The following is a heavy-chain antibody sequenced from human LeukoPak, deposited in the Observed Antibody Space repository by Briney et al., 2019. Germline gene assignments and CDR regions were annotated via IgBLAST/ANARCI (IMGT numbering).Heavy chain of an antibody. CDR1: GYAFTTYG. CDR3: ARALYHTFDY. V-gene: IGHV1-18*01. J-gene: IGHJ4*02. CDR2: ISPNNDNT. Sequence: EASVKVSCKTSGYAFTTYGISWVRQAPGQGLEWMGWISPNNDNTNYAQNLQGRVTMTTDTSTSTAYMELRSLRSDDTAVYYCARALYHTFDYWGQGTLVTVSS. D-gene: IGHD2-2*01.